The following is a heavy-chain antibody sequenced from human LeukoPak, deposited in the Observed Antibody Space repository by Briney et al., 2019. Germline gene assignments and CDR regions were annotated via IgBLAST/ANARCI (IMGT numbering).Heavy chain of an antibody. V-gene: IGHV3-74*01. D-gene: IGHD3-22*01. Sequence: HPGGSLRLSCAASGFTFSSYWMHWVRQAPGKGLVWVSRTNSDGSSTNYADSVKGRFTISRDNAKNSLYLQMNSLRDEDTAVYYCARDGDYYDSSGYYWFDPWGQGTLVTVSS. CDR1: GFTFSSYW. J-gene: IGHJ5*02. CDR3: ARDGDYYDSSGYYWFDP. CDR2: TNSDGSST.